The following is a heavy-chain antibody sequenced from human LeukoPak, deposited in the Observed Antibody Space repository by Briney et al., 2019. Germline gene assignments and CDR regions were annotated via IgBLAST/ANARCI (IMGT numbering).Heavy chain of an antibody. J-gene: IGHJ4*02. D-gene: IGHD3-10*01. CDR3: ARLSYDSGTHYTVYKY. CDR1: GFTFSDYW. V-gene: IGHV3-7*01. CDR2: IKQDGSAK. Sequence: GGSLRLSCAASGFTFSDYWMSWVRQAPGKWLEWVANIKQDGSAKYYVDSVKGRFTISRDNAKNSLYLQMNSLRDDDTAVYYCARLSYDSGTHYTVYKYWGQGTLVTVSS.